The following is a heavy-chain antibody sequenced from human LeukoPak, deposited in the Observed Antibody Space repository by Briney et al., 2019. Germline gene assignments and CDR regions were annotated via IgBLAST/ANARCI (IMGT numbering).Heavy chain of an antibody. Sequence: GGSLRLSCAASGFTFSSYWMSWVRQAPGRGLEWVANIKQDGSEKYYVDSVKGRFTISRDNAKNSLYLQTNSLRAEDTAVYYCARDREGSFYGDYFDYWGQGTLVTVSS. CDR1: GFTFSSYW. D-gene: IGHD4-17*01. V-gene: IGHV3-7*01. CDR2: IKQDGSEK. J-gene: IGHJ4*02. CDR3: ARDREGSFYGDYFDY.